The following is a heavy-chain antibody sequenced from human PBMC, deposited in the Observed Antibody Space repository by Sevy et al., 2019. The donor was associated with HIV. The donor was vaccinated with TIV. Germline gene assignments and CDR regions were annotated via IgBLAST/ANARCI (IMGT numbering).Heavy chain of an antibody. CDR2: IKQDGSEK. D-gene: IGHD3-10*01. V-gene: IGHV3-7*01. J-gene: IGHJ4*02. Sequence: GGSLRLSCAASGFTFSSYWMSWVRQAPGKGLEWVANIKQDGSEKYYVDSVKGRFTISRDNAKNSLYLQMNSLRVEDTAVYYCAREAWFGELSGYFDYWGQGTLVTVSS. CDR1: GFTFSSYW. CDR3: AREAWFGELSGYFDY.